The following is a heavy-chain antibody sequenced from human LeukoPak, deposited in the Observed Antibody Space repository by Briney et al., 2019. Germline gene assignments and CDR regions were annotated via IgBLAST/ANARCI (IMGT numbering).Heavy chain of an antibody. Sequence: SETLSLTCAVYGGSFSDYYWSWIRQPPGKGLEWIGEINHSGSTNYNPSLKSRVTISVDTSKNQFSLKLSSVTAADTAVYYCARHGSGYSSVFDYWGQGTLVTVSS. CDR2: INHSGST. J-gene: IGHJ4*02. CDR3: ARHGSGYSSVFDY. CDR1: GGSFSDYY. D-gene: IGHD6-19*01. V-gene: IGHV4-34*01.